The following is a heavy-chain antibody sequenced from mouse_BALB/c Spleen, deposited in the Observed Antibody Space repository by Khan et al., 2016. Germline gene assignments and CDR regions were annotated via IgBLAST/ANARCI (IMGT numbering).Heavy chain of an antibody. Sequence: QVQLKQSGPGLVQPSQSLSITCTVSGFSLTSYSIHWVRQSSGKGLEWLGVIWSGGSTDYNAAFISRLSISKDNSKSQVFFKMNSLQANDTAIHYCARGGILYFDYWGQGTTLTVSS. V-gene: IGHV2-2*02. CDR1: GFSLTSYS. J-gene: IGHJ2*01. CDR3: ARGGILYFDY. CDR2: IWSGGST.